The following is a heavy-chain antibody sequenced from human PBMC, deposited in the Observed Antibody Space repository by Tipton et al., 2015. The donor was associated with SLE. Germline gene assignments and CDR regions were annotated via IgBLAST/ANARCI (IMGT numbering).Heavy chain of an antibody. V-gene: IGHV4-34*01. CDR2: INRSGST. Sequence: GLVKPSETLSLTCAVYGGSFSGYYWSWIRQPPGKGLEWIGEINRSGSTNYNPSLKSRLTISVDTSKNQFSLKLSSVTAADTAVYYCANIAAAGHDAFDIWGQGTMVTVSS. D-gene: IGHD6-13*01. CDR3: ANIAAAGHDAFDI. J-gene: IGHJ3*02. CDR1: GGSFSGYY.